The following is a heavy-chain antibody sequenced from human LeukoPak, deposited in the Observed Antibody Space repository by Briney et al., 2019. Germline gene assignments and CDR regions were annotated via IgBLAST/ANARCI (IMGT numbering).Heavy chain of an antibody. V-gene: IGHV3-23*01. CDR3: AKDGIVGATCTYFDY. D-gene: IGHD1-26*01. Sequence: GGSLRLSCAASGFIFSNYAMSWVRQAPGKRLEWVSVISGSGGGTYYADSVRGRFTISRDNSKNTLYLQMNSLRAEDTAVYYCAKDGIVGATCTYFDYWGQGTLVTVSS. CDR1: GFIFSNYA. CDR2: ISGSGGGT. J-gene: IGHJ4*02.